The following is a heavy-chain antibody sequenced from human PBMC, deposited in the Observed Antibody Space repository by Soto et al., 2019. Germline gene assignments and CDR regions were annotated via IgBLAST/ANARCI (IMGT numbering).Heavy chain of an antibody. J-gene: IGHJ3*02. Sequence: PGQSLKISCKGSGYSFTSYWIGWVRQMPGKGLAWMGLLYPGDSDCRYSPAFRGQVTISAYKSISAAYLQWSSLKASDTAMYSCARLCSSGYCYLPELGAFEIWGKGTMVTVSS. CDR3: ARLCSSGYCYLPELGAFEI. CDR2: LYPGDSDC. CDR1: GYSFTSYW. V-gene: IGHV5-51*01. D-gene: IGHD3-22*01.